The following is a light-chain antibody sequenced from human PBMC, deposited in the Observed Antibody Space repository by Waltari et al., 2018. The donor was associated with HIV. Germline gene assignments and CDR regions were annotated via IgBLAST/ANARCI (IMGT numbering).Light chain of an antibody. J-gene: IGLJ1*01. Sequence: QLVLTQSPSASASLGASVMLTCTLSSGHSSYAIAWHQQQPEKGPRFLMKVNSDGSHKEGDGIPDRFSGYSSGAGRYLIISSLQSEDEADYYCQTWGTGIHVFGTGTKVTVL. CDR2: VNSDGSH. CDR1: SGHSSYA. V-gene: IGLV4-69*01. CDR3: QTWGTGIHV.